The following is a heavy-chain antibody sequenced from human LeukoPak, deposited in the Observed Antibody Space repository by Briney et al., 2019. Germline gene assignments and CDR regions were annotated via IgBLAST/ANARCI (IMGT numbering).Heavy chain of an antibody. CDR3: ARNPLGYCSSTSCYAGWFDP. Sequence: GASVKVSCKASGYTFTGYYMHWVRQAPGQGLEWMGWINPNSGGTNYAQKFQGRVTMTRDTSISTAYMELSRLRSDDTAVYYCARNPLGYCSSTSCYAGWFDPWGQGTLVTVSS. V-gene: IGHV1-2*02. CDR1: GYTFTGYY. CDR2: INPNSGGT. D-gene: IGHD2-2*01. J-gene: IGHJ5*02.